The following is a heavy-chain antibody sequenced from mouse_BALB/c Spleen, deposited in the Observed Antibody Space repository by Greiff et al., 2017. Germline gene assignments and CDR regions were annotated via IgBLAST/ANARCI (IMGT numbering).Heavy chain of an antibody. CDR1: GYAFTNYL. V-gene: IGHV1-54*01. J-gene: IGHJ2*01. Sequence: VKLMESGAELVRPGTSVKVSCKASGYAFTNYLIEWVKQRPGQGLEWIGVINPGSGGTNYNEKFKGKATLTADKSSSTAYMQLSSLTSDDSAVYFCARSRGYFDYWGQGTTLTVSS. CDR2: INPGSGGT. CDR3: ARSRGYFDY.